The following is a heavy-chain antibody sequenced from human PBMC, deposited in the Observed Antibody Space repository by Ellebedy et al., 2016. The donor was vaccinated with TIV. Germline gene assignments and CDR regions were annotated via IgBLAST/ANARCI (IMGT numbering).Heavy chain of an antibody. Sequence: GGSLRLXXAASGFTFSDYYMSWIRQAPGKGLEWVSSISSSSSYIYYADSVKGRFTISRDNAKNSLYLQMNSLRAEDTAVYYCARAVTIGLFDWFDPWGQGTLVTVSS. V-gene: IGHV3-11*06. CDR1: GFTFSDYY. D-gene: IGHD5-24*01. CDR2: ISSSSSYI. CDR3: ARAVTIGLFDWFDP. J-gene: IGHJ5*02.